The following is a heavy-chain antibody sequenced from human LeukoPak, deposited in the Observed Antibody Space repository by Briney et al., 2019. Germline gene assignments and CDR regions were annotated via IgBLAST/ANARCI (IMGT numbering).Heavy chain of an antibody. CDR1: DGSFSNYY. CDR3: VRRPPGWSGPRYFDL. Sequence: PSETLSLTCAVFDGSFSNYYWSWIRQPPGKGLEWIGEINHSGSTNYNPSLKSRVTISIDTSKNQFSLKLSSVTAADTAVYYCVRRPPGWSGPRYFDLWGRGTLVTVSS. D-gene: IGHD3-3*01. CDR2: INHSGST. J-gene: IGHJ2*01. V-gene: IGHV4-34*01.